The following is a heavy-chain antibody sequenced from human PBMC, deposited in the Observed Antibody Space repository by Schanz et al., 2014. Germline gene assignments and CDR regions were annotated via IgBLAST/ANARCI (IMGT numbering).Heavy chain of an antibody. CDR1: GITFSSHS. D-gene: IGHD1-1*01. Sequence: EAHLVESGGGLVQPGGSLRLSCAASGITFSSHSFNWVRQAPGKGLEWISYITYNGGTIYYADSVKGRFTISRDNAKNSLYLEMNSLRAEDTALYYCARDRRNADLDYWGQGTLVTGSS. CDR2: ITYNGGTI. CDR3: ARDRRNADLDY. J-gene: IGHJ4*02. V-gene: IGHV3-48*01.